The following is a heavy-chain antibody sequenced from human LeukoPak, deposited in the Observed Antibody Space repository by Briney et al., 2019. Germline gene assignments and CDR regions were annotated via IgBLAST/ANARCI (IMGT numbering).Heavy chain of an antibody. D-gene: IGHD3-22*01. CDR3: ARDSTYYYDSSGYHYYYYGMDV. J-gene: IGHJ6*02. Sequence: PSETLSLTCAVYGGSFSGYYWSWIRQPPGKGLEWIGEINHSGSTNYNPSLKSRVTISVDTSKNQFSLKLSSVTAADTAVYYCARDSTYYYDSSGYHYYYYGMDVWGQGTTVTVSS. V-gene: IGHV4-34*01. CDR2: INHSGST. CDR1: GGSFSGYY.